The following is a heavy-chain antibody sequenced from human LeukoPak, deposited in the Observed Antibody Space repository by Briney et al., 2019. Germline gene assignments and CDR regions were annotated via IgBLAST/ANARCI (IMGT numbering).Heavy chain of an antibody. CDR3: TRCSGGSCVFDY. CDR1: GFTFSTYG. D-gene: IGHD2-8*02. V-gene: IGHV3-33*01. CDR2: IWFDGSKR. J-gene: IGHJ4*02. Sequence: GGSLRLSCAASGFTFSTYGMHWVRQAPGKGLEWVALIWFDGSKRYYGDSLKGRFTVSRDNSKNTLYLQVDSLRAEDTAVYYCTRCSGGSCVFDYWGQGTLVTVSS.